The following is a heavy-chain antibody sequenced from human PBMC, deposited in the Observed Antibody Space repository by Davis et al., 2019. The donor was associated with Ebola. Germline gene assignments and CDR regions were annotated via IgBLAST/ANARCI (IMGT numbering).Heavy chain of an antibody. J-gene: IGHJ4*02. CDR2: INAGNGNT. V-gene: IGHV1-3*01. Sequence: ASVKVSCKASGYTFTSYAMHWVRQAPGQRLEWMGWINAGNGNTKYSQKFQGRDTITRDTSASTAYMELSSLRSEDTSVYYCARDRGGDYSFDYWGQGTLVTVSS. CDR1: GYTFTSYA. D-gene: IGHD3-10*01. CDR3: ARDRGGDYSFDY.